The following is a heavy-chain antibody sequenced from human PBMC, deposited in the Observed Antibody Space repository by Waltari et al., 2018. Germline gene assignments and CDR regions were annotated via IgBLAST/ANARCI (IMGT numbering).Heavy chain of an antibody. CDR1: GCSISGYY. D-gene: IGHD4-4*01. Sequence: QVQLQESGPGLVTPSETLSLTCTVSGCSISGYYWSWIRLSPGKGLEWIGHIYYTGSTNYNPALRSRVTMSIDASKNQFSLKLSSVTAADTAVYYCAKFIRLQLDWFDPWGRGTLVTVSS. CDR2: IYYTGST. V-gene: IGHV4-59*08. CDR3: AKFIRLQLDWFDP. J-gene: IGHJ5*02.